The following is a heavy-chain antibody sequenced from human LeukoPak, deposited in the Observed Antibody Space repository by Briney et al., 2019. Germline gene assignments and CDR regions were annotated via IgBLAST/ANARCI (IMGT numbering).Heavy chain of an antibody. Sequence: GGSLRLSCAASGFTFSDYYMGWIRQAPGKGLEWVSYITDNGRKIYYADSVKGRFTISRDNAKYSLYLQINRLRDEDTAVYYCARASADSRDHYQGFDSWGQGTLVTVSS. CDR3: ARASADSRDHYQGFDS. CDR2: ITDNGRKI. CDR1: GFTFSDYY. D-gene: IGHD3-22*01. V-gene: IGHV3-11*04. J-gene: IGHJ4*02.